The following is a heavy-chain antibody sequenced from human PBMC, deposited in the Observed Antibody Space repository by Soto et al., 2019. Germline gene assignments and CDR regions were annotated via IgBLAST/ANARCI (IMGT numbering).Heavy chain of an antibody. J-gene: IGHJ4*02. CDR3: AKDKGVFNWATSYFDY. V-gene: IGHV3-30*04. D-gene: IGHD1-1*01. CDR2: TSYDGNNE. CDR1: GFTFTNYA. Sequence: HPGGSLRLSCAASGFTFTNYAMHWVRQAPGKGPEWVALTSYDGNNEYYTDSVKGRFTISRDNSKNTLFLQMNSPRPEDTAVYYCAKDKGVFNWATSYFDYWGQGALVTVSS.